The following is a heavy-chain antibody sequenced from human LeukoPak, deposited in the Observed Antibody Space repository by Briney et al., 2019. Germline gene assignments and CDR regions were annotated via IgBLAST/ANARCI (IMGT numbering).Heavy chain of an antibody. CDR2: IYYSGST. Sequence: SETLSLTCTVSGGSISSSSYYWGWIRQPPGKGLEWIGSIYYSGSTYYNPSLKSRVTISVDTSKNQFSLKLSSVTAADTAVYYCASGTIFGVVIIVWGKGTTVTVSS. CDR1: GGSISSSSYY. D-gene: IGHD3-3*01. V-gene: IGHV4-39*07. J-gene: IGHJ6*04. CDR3: ASGTIFGVVIIV.